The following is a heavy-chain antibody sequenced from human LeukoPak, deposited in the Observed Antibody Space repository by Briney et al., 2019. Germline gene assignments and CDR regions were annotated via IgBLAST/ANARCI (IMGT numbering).Heavy chain of an antibody. J-gene: IGHJ5*02. V-gene: IGHV2-5*01. D-gene: IGHD3-22*01. CDR3: AHDRAGIGFDP. Sequence: SGPTLVNPTQTLTLTCTFSGFSLSTTGVGVTWVRQPPGKALEWLALIYWNDDKHYSPSLETRLTITKDTSKNQVVLTMTNMDPVDTATYYCAHDRAGIGFDPWGQGTLVTVSS. CDR1: GFSLSTTGVG. CDR2: IYWNDDK.